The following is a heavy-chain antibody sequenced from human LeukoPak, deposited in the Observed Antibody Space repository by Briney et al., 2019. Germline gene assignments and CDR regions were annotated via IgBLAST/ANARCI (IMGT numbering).Heavy chain of an antibody. Sequence: SETLSLTCTVSGYSISSGYYWGWIRQPPGKRLEWIGYMYYSGTTSYNPSLKSRVTISVDTSKNQFSLKLSSVTAADTAVYYCATSLPGATYIDDWGQGTLVTVSS. CDR3: ATSLPGATYIDD. CDR1: GYSISSGYY. D-gene: IGHD1-26*01. J-gene: IGHJ4*02. V-gene: IGHV4-61*01. CDR2: MYYSGTT.